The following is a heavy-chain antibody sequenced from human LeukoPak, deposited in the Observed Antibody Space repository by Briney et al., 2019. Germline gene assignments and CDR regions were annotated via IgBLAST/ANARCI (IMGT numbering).Heavy chain of an antibody. CDR2: ISGSGGST. J-gene: IGHJ4*02. Sequence: PGGSLRLSCAASGFTFSSYAMSWVRQAPGKGLEWVSAISGSGGSTYYADSVKGRFTISRDNAKNSLYLQMNSLRVEDTAAYYCAKEGRSLQTYWGQGTLVTVSS. CDR3: AKEGRSLQTY. V-gene: IGHV3-23*01. CDR1: GFTFSSYA. D-gene: IGHD5-24*01.